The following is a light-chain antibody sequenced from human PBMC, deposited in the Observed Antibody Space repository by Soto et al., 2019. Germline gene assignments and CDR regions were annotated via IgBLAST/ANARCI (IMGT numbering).Light chain of an antibody. Sequence: EIVLTQSPGTLSLSPGETATLSCRASQSVSGSYLAWYQQKPGQAPRLLIYGASNRASGIPDRFSGSGSGTDFTLTINRLEPEDFAVYYCQQYGGSPPYTFGQGTKVEIK. CDR3: QQYGGSPPYT. J-gene: IGKJ2*01. CDR1: QSVSGSY. V-gene: IGKV3-20*01. CDR2: GAS.